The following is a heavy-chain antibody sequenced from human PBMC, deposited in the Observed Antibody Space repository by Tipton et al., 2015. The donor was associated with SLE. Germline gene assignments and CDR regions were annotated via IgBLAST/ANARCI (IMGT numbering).Heavy chain of an antibody. CDR2: INPSGGST. CDR3: ARENEEITFWSTTGCRGTFDI. J-gene: IGHJ3*02. CDR1: GFPFTSLY. V-gene: IGHV1-46*01. D-gene: IGHD3-3*01. Sequence: QSGAEVKQPGASVKVSCKASGFPFTSLYMHWVRQAPGQGLEWVGGINPSGGSTSSAQSFQARVTMTSDTSTRTVYIQLSSLTFEDTAIYYCARENEEITFWSTTGCRGTFDIWGQGTLVTVSS.